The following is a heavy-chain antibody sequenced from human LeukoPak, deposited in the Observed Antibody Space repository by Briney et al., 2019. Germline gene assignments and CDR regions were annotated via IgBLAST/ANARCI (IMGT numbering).Heavy chain of an antibody. CDR1: ELTFSTYE. Sequence: GGSLRLSCAASELTFSTYEMNWVRQAPGKGLEWLSHISGSGKTIYYGVSAKGRFTISRDNAKNSVFLQMNSLRADDTAVYYCVRVSPYSNYWSFDLWGRGALVTVSS. D-gene: IGHD5-18*01. CDR2: ISGSGKTI. J-gene: IGHJ2*01. V-gene: IGHV3-48*03. CDR3: VRVSPYSNYWSFDL.